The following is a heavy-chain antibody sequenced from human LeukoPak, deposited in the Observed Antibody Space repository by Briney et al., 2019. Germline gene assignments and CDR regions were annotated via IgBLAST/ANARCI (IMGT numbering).Heavy chain of an antibody. CDR3: SRDRDSAAAGDFDY. CDR2: IRSKAYGGTT. V-gene: IGHV3-49*04. J-gene: IGHJ4*02. CDR1: GFTFGDYA. Sequence: GGSLRLSCTASGFTFGDYAMNWVRQAPGKGLEWVGFIRSKAYGGTTEYAASVKGKFTISRDDSKSIAYLQMNSLKTEDTAVYYCSRDRDSAAAGDFDYWGQGTLVTVSS. D-gene: IGHD6-25*01.